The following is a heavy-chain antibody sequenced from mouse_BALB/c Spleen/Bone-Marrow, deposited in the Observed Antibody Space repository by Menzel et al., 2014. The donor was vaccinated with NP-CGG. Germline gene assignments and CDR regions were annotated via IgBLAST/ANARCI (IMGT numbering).Heavy chain of an antibody. V-gene: IGHV1-80*01. Sequence: QVQLKESGAELVRPGSSVKISCKASGYAFSLYWMNWVKQRPGQGLEWIGQIYPGDDDTDYNGKFKGKATLTADRSSSTAYMQLGSLTSEDSAVYFCARGGISIDYWGHGTTLTVSS. CDR2: IYPGDDDT. J-gene: IGHJ2*01. CDR3: ARGGISIDY. CDR1: GYAFSLYW.